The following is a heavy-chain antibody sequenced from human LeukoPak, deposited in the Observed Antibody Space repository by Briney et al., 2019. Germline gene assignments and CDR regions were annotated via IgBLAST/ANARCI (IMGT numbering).Heavy chain of an antibody. J-gene: IGHJ4*02. CDR1: GYSFTTHW. CDR2: IYPGDSAT. V-gene: IGHV5-51*01. Sequence: GESLKISCKGSGYSFTTHWIGWVRQMPGKGLEWMGIIYPGDSATRYSPSFQGHVTISADKSISTAYLQWGSLKASDTAMYYCAKHGSGYEPDYWGQGTLVTVSS. D-gene: IGHD5-12*01. CDR3: AKHGSGYEPDY.